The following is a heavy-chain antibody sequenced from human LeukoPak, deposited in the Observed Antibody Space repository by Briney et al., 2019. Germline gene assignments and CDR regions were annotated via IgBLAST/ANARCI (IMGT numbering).Heavy chain of an antibody. CDR2: ISYDGSNK. CDR1: GFTFSSYA. Sequence: GGSLRLSCAASGFTFSSYAMHWVRQAPGKGLEWVAVISYDGSNKYYADSVKGRFTISRDNSKNTLYLQMNSLRAGDTAVYYCARGDRGYSYGYVVEYYYYYMDVWGKGTTVTVSS. D-gene: IGHD5-18*01. V-gene: IGHV3-30*04. CDR3: ARGDRGYSYGYVVEYYYYYMDV. J-gene: IGHJ6*03.